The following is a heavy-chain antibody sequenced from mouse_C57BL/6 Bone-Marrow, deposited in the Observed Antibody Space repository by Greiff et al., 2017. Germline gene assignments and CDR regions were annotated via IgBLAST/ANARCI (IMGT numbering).Heavy chain of an antibody. V-gene: IGHV3-6*01. CDR1: GYSITSGYY. CDR3: ARRITTVVFDY. CDR2: ISYDGSN. Sequence: EVKVEESGPGLVKPSQSLSLTCSVTGYSITSGYYWNWIRQFPGNKLEWMGYISYDGSNNYNPSLKNRISITRDTSKNQFFLKLNSVTTEDTATYYCARRITTVVFDYWGQGTTLTVSS. J-gene: IGHJ2*01. D-gene: IGHD1-1*01.